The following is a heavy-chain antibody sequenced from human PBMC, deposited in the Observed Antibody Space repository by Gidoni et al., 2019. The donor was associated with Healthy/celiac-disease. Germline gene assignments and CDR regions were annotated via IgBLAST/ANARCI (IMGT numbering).Heavy chain of an antibody. CDR3: ARVEGNYYDSSGYFYFDY. CDR2: IYYSWST. V-gene: IGHV4-31*03. CDR1: GGSISSGGYY. J-gene: IGHJ4*02. D-gene: IGHD3-22*01. Sequence: QVQLQESGPGLVKPSQTLSLICTVSGGSISSGGYYWSWIRQHPGKGLEWIGYIYYSWSTYYNPSLKSRVTISVDTSKNQFSLKLSSVTAADTAVYYCARVEGNYYDSSGYFYFDYWGQGTLVTVSS.